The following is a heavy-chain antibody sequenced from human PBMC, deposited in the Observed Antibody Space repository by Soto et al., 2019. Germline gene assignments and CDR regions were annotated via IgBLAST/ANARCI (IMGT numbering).Heavy chain of an antibody. V-gene: IGHV4-39*02. Sequence: SETLSLTCTVSGGSISSSSYYWGWIRQPPGKGLEWIGSIYYSGSTYYNPSLKSRVTISVDTSKNQFSLKLSSVTAADTAVYYCARDIVVVPAAIVDLISNWFDPWGQGTLVTVSS. J-gene: IGHJ5*02. D-gene: IGHD2-2*01. CDR2: IYYSGST. CDR3: ARDIVVVPAAIVDLISNWFDP. CDR1: GGSISSSSYY.